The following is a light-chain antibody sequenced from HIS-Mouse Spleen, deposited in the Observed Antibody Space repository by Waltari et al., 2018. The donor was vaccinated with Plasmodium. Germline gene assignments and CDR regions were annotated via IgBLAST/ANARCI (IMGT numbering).Light chain of an antibody. CDR3: CSYAGSYTFV. V-gene: IGLV2-11*01. J-gene: IGLJ1*01. Sequence: QSALTQPRSVSGSPGQSVTISCTGTSSDVGGYNYVSWYQQHPGKAPTLMIYDFSKRPSGVPDRFSGSKSGNTASLTISGLQAEDEADYYCCSYAGSYTFVFGTGTKVTVL. CDR2: DFS. CDR1: SSDVGGYNY.